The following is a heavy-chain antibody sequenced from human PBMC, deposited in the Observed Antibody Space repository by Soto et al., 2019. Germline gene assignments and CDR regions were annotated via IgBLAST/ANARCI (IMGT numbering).Heavy chain of an antibody. J-gene: IGHJ4*02. CDR2: ISSTGSGT. Sequence: EMQLVESGGGLVQPGGSLRLSCAASGFTFSSYEMHWVRQAPGKGLEWISYISSTGSGTLYADSVRGRFTMSRDNTKNSVSLQMCSLRAEDTAVYYCVRDLHEPLATDALRVANWGQGTQVTVSS. D-gene: IGHD2-8*02. CDR3: VRDLHEPLATDALRVAN. CDR1: GFTFSSYE. V-gene: IGHV3-48*03.